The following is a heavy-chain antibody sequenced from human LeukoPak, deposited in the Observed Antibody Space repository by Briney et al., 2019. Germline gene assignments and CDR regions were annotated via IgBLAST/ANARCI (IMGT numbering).Heavy chain of an antibody. CDR2: IKQDGSEK. Sequence: GGSLRLSCAASGFTFSSYWMSWVRQAPGKGLEWVANIKQDGSEKYYVDSVKGRFTISRDNAKNSLYLQKNSLRAEDTAVYYCARGYRSGWYAGYNWFDPWGQGTLVTVSS. D-gene: IGHD6-19*01. V-gene: IGHV3-7*01. CDR3: ARGYRSGWYAGYNWFDP. J-gene: IGHJ5*02. CDR1: GFTFSSYW.